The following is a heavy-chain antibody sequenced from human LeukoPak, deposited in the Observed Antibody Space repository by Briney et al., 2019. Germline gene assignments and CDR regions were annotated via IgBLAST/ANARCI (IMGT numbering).Heavy chain of an antibody. CDR2: ISYDGSNK. V-gene: IGHV3-30-3*01. CDR1: GFTFSSYA. J-gene: IGHJ6*02. Sequence: GGSLRLSCAASGFTFSSYAMHWVRQAPGKGLEWVAVISYDGSNKYYADSVKGRFTISRDNSKNTLYLQMNSLRAEDTAVYYCAREGLIYSGMDVWGQGTTVTVSS. D-gene: IGHD5-12*01. CDR3: AREGLIYSGMDV.